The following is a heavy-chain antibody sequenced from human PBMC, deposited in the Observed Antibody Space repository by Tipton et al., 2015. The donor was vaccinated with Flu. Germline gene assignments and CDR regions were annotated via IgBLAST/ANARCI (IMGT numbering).Heavy chain of an antibody. CDR1: GFTFSSHP. V-gene: IGHV3-21*01. CDR2: ISSGSSHI. Sequence: SLRLSCAVSGFTFSSHPMNWVRQAPGKGLEWVSSISSGSSHIFYADSVKGRFTISRDNAKYSLYLQMNSLRAEDTAVYYCGRGKDGYNYHADYWGQGTLVTVSS. J-gene: IGHJ4*02. D-gene: IGHD5-24*01. CDR3: GRGKDGYNYHADY.